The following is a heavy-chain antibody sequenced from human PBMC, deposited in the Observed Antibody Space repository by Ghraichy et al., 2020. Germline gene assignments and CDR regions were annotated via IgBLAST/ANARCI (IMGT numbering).Heavy chain of an antibody. CDR3: ARIIVGATYYFDY. D-gene: IGHD1-26*01. CDR1: GFTVSSNY. Sequence: LTCAASGFTVSSNYMSWVRQAPGKGLEWVSIIYSGDTTYYADSVKGRFTVSRDSSKNTLYLQMNSLRAEGTAVYYCARIIVGATYYFDYWGQGTLVTVSS. V-gene: IGHV3-53*01. J-gene: IGHJ4*02. CDR2: IYSGDTT.